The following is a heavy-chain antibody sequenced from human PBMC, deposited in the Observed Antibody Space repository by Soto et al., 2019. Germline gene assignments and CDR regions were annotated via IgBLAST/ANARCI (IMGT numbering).Heavy chain of an antibody. Sequence: PGGSLRLSCAASGFTFSSYSMNWVRQAPGKGLEWVSSIGSSSSYIYYADSVKGRFTISRDNAKNSLYLQMNSLRAEDTAVYYCAIGHDYGDYPGAWGQGTLVTVSS. CDR2: IGSSSSYI. CDR1: GFTFSSYS. D-gene: IGHD4-17*01. V-gene: IGHV3-21*01. CDR3: AIGHDYGDYPGA. J-gene: IGHJ5*02.